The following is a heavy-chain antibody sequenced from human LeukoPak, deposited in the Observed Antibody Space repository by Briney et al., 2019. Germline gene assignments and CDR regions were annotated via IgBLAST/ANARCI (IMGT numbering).Heavy chain of an antibody. CDR3: ARALSVYSGYDDAVDI. J-gene: IGHJ3*02. D-gene: IGHD5-12*01. V-gene: IGHV1-2*02. Sequence: ASVKVSCKASGYTFTDYYMHWVRQSPGQGLEGMGWSNPNSGSTKCAQNFQGSVTMTRDTSMNTAHMEFSRLRAADTAVYYCARALSVYSGYDDAVDIWGQGTMVTVSS. CDR2: SNPNSGST. CDR1: GYTFTDYY.